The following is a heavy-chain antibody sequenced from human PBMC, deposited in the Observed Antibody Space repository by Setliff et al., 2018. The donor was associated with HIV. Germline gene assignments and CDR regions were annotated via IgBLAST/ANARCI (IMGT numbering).Heavy chain of an antibody. D-gene: IGHD3-16*01. J-gene: IGHJ4*02. CDR1: GSTFTSYY. V-gene: IGHV1-46*01. Sequence: ASVKVSCKASGSTFTSYYIYWVRQAPGQGLQWMGIIHPGDGSTIYAQKFQGRVTMTRDTSTSTLYMELSSLRSEDTAVYYCASDATYDYVWGTSSLVLDYWGQGTLVTSPQ. CDR2: IHPGDGST. CDR3: ASDATYDYVWGTSSLVLDY.